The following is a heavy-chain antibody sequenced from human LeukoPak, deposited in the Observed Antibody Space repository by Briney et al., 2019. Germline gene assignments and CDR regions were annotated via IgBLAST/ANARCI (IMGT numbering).Heavy chain of an antibody. CDR3: ARDSTYDSSGYYPHFDY. Sequence: GGSLRLSCAASGFTFSSYTMHWVRQAPGKGLEWVGRIKSEADGGTTDYAAPVKGRFTISRDDSKNTLYLQMNSLRAEDTAVYYCARDSTYDSSGYYPHFDYWGQGTLVTVSS. V-gene: IGHV3-15*01. CDR1: GFTFSSYT. J-gene: IGHJ4*02. D-gene: IGHD3-22*01. CDR2: IKSEADGGTT.